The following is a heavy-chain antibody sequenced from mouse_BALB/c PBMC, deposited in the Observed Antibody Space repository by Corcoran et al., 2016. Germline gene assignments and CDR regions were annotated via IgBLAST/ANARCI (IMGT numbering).Heavy chain of an antibody. CDR2: IDPANGNT. Sequence: EVQLQQSGAELVKPGASVKLSCTASGFNIKDTYMHWVKQRPEQGLEWIGRIDPANGNTKYDPKFQGKATITADTSSNTAYLQLSSLTSEDNAGYDCARRAARARYYAMDYWGQGNAVTVAS. CDR3: ARRAARARYYAMDY. V-gene: IGHV14-3*02. J-gene: IGHJ4*01. CDR1: GFNIKDTY. D-gene: IGHD3-1*01.